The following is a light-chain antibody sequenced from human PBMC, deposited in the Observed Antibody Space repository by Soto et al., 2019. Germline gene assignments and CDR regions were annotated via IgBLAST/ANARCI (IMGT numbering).Light chain of an antibody. J-gene: IGKJ1*01. Sequence: EILMTQYPATLSVSPGERATLSCWATHSVRNKLAWYQQKPGQAPRLLIYDASTRAAGVPARLRGSGYGTELTITISSMKYEDFEVYQCQQYYKWTQTFGQGTKVDIK. CDR3: QQYYKWTQT. CDR1: HSVRNK. CDR2: DAS. V-gene: IGKV3D-15*01.